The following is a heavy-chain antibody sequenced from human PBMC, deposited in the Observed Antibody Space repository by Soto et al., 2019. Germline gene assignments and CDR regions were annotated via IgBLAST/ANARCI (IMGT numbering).Heavy chain of an antibody. Sequence: QVQLVESGGGVVQPGRSLRLSCAASGFTFSSYAMHWVRQAPGKGLEWVAVISYDGSNKYYADSVKGRFTISRDNSKNTLYLQMNSLRAEDTAVYYCARDPMGRYYGSGSYYWDYWGQGTLVTVSS. J-gene: IGHJ4*02. D-gene: IGHD3-10*01. CDR3: ARDPMGRYYGSGSYYWDY. V-gene: IGHV3-30-3*01. CDR1: GFTFSSYA. CDR2: ISYDGSNK.